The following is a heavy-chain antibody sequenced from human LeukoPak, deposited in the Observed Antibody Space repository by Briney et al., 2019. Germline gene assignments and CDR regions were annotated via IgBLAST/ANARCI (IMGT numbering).Heavy chain of an antibody. CDR2: IIPIFGTA. D-gene: IGHD3-3*01. V-gene: IGHV1-69*05. J-gene: IGHJ6*03. Sequence: GASVKVSCKASGGTFSSYAISWVRQAPGQGLEWMGGIIPIFGTANYAQKFQGRVTMTRDTSISTAYMELSRLRSDDTAVYYCARDQDSSDFWSGWGTRYRYYYYYMDVWGKGTTVTVSS. CDR1: GGTFSSYA. CDR3: ARDQDSSDFWSGWGTRYRYYYYYMDV.